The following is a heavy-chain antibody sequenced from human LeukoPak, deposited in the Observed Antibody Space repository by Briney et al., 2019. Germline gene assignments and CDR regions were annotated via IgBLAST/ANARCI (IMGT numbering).Heavy chain of an antibody. CDR3: AKRGSVGTLGHFDY. J-gene: IGHJ4*02. D-gene: IGHD6-13*01. CDR2: ISSNGAST. CDR1: GFTFSSYA. V-gene: IGHV3-23*01. Sequence: GGSLRLSCAASGFTFSSYAMSWFRQAPGKGLEWVSGISSNGASTYYVDSVKGRFTISRDNSKNTLFLQMNSLRAEDTAVYYCAKRGSVGTLGHFDYWGQGTLVTVSS.